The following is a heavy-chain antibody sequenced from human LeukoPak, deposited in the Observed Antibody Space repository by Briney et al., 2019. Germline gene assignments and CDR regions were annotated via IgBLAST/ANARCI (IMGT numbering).Heavy chain of an antibody. Sequence: PGGSLRLSCAASGFTVSSNYMSWVRQAPGKGLEWVSSISSSSSYIYYADSVKGRFTISRDNAKNSLYLQMNSLRAEDTAVYYCARDFITMVRGVPIFFDYWGQGTLVTVSS. CDR1: GFTVSSNY. CDR3: ARDFITMVRGVPIFFDY. D-gene: IGHD3-10*01. V-gene: IGHV3-21*01. J-gene: IGHJ4*02. CDR2: ISSSSSYI.